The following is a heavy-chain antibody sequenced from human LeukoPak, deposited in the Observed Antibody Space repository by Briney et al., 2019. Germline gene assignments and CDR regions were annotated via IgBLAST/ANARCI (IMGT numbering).Heavy chain of an antibody. CDR3: ARGRGAYDSSGFGI. D-gene: IGHD3-22*01. Sequence: PSETLSLTCTVSGGSISSYYCSWIRQSLGKGLEWIGYIYHSGITNYNPSLKSRVTISIDTSKNQFSLKLTSVTAADTAVYYCARGRGAYDSSGFGIWGQGTMVNVSS. CDR2: IYHSGIT. CDR1: GGSISSYY. J-gene: IGHJ3*02. V-gene: IGHV4-59*01.